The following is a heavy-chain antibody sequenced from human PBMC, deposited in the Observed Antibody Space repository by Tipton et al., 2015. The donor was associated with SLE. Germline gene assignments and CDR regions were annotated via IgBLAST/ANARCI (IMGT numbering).Heavy chain of an antibody. D-gene: IGHD6-13*01. Sequence: SLRLSCAASGFTFSNYAMHWVRQAPGKGLEWGAVISYDGSNKYYADSVKGRFTISRDNSKNTLYLQMNNLRAEDTAVYYCARDAYSSSMDVWGKGTTVTVSS. CDR2: ISYDGSNK. CDR3: ARDAYSSSMDV. J-gene: IGHJ6*03. CDR1: GFTFSNYA. V-gene: IGHV3-30-3*01.